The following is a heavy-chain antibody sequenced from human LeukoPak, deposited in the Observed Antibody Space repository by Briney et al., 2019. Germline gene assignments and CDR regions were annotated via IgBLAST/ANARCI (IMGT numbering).Heavy chain of an antibody. CDR3: ATQLGNLAY. V-gene: IGHV4-59*07. CDR2: IYYSGST. Sequence: SDTLSLTRTVSGGSISSLCWSWIRQPPGRGLGWIGYIYYSGSTNYNPSLKSRVTISVDTSKNQCSLKLSSVTAADTAVYYCATQLGNLAYWGQGTLVTVSS. CDR1: GGSISSLC. J-gene: IGHJ4*02. D-gene: IGHD6-6*01.